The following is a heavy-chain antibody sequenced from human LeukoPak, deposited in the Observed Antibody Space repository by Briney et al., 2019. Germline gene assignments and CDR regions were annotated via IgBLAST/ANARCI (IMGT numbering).Heavy chain of an antibody. Sequence: GASVKVSCKASGYTFTGYYMHWVRQAPGQGLEWMGWINPNSGGTNYAQEFQGWVTMTRDTSISTAYMELSRLRSDDTAVYYCAREGRGYCSSTSCYELGGFDYWGQGTLVTVSS. V-gene: IGHV1-2*04. D-gene: IGHD2-2*01. CDR3: AREGRGYCSSTSCYELGGFDY. J-gene: IGHJ4*02. CDR1: GYTFTGYY. CDR2: INPNSGGT.